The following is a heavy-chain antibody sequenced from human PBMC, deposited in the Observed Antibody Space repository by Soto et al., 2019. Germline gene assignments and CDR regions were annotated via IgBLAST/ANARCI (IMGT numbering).Heavy chain of an antibody. CDR3: ARGGIPPSGYGIAYAMDV. V-gene: IGHV4-39*01. CDR1: GVSISGSRYY. D-gene: IGHD1-26*01. Sequence: SETLSLTCTVSGVSISGSRYYWGWIRQPPGRGLEWIGNIYCSGSTYYTPALKSRVTLSVDTSKNQFSLNLNSVTAADTAVYYCARGGIPPSGYGIAYAMDVWGQGTTVTVSS. CDR2: IYCSGST. J-gene: IGHJ6*02.